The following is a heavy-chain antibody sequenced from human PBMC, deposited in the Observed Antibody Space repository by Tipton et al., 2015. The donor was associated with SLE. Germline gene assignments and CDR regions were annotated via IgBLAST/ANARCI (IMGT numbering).Heavy chain of an antibody. CDR3: AKDPGQQLVLDY. J-gene: IGHJ4*02. CDR1: GFTFGSYG. Sequence: SLRLSCAASGFTFGSYGMHWVRQAPGKGLEWVAFIRYDGSNKYYADSVKGRFTISRDNSKNTLYLQMNSLRAEDTAVYYCAKDPGQQLVLDYWGQGTLVTVSS. CDR2: IRYDGSNK. D-gene: IGHD6-13*01. V-gene: IGHV3-30*02.